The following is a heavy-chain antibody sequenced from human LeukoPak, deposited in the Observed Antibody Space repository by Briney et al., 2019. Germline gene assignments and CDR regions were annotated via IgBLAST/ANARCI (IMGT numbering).Heavy chain of an antibody. J-gene: IGHJ5*02. D-gene: IGHD4-23*01. CDR1: GFTFRSYA. V-gene: IGHV4-34*01. Sequence: GSLRLSCAASGFTFRSYAMSWVRQPPGKGLEWIGEINHSGSTNYNPSLKSRVTISVDTSKNQFSLKVSSVTAADTAVYYCAREGLDYGGTLNWFDPWGQGTLVTVSS. CDR2: INHSGST. CDR3: AREGLDYGGTLNWFDP.